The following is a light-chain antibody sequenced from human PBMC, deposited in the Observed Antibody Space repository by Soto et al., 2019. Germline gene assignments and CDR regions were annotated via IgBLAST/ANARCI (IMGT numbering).Light chain of an antibody. V-gene: IGKV1-33*01. CDR1: QDISNY. J-gene: IGKJ3*01. CDR2: DAS. CDR3: QQYANLPLT. Sequence: DIQMTQSPSSLSASVGDRVTITCQASQDISNYLNWYQQKSGKAPKLLIYDASNLETGVPSRFSGSGSGTDFTFTISSLQPEDFATYYCQQYANLPLTFGPGTKVDIK.